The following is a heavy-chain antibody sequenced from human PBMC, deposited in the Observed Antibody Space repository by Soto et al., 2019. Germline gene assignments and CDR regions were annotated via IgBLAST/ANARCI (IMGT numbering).Heavy chain of an antibody. J-gene: IGHJ4*02. D-gene: IGHD2-15*01. CDR1: GFTFSTYA. Sequence: EVELLESGGGLVQPEGSLRLSFAASGFTFSTYAMGWVRQAPGKGLEWVSVVSSGGGTHYADSVKGRFTVSRDNSKNTLPLQMNSLRADDTAVYYCAKRRGAGGHFDYWGQGALVTVSS. CDR3: AKRRGAGGHFDY. V-gene: IGHV3-23*01. CDR2: VSSGGGT.